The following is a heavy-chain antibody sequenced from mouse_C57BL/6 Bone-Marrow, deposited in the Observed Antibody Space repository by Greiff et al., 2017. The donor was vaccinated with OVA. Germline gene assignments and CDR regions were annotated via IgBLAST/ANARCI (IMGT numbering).Heavy chain of an antibody. D-gene: IGHD1-1*01. CDR3: ARQRYYYGSSLYWYFDV. Sequence: EVKVVESGGGLVQPGGSLKLSCAASGFTFSDYYMYWVRQTPEKRLEWVAYISNGGGSTYYPDTVKGRFTISRDNAKNTLYLQMSRLKSEDTAMYYCARQRYYYGSSLYWYFDVWGTGTTVTVSS. V-gene: IGHV5-12*01. J-gene: IGHJ1*03. CDR2: ISNGGGST. CDR1: GFTFSDYY.